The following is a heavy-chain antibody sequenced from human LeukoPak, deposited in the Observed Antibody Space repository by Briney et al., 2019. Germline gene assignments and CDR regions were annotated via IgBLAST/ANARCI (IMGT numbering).Heavy chain of an antibody. V-gene: IGHV3-48*02. Sequence: GGSLRLSCAASGFTFSSYSMNWVRQAPGKGLEWVSYISSSSSTIYYADSVKGRFTISRDNAKNSLYLQMNSLRDEDTAVYYCARQAPRSWPHYYYYMDAWGKGTTVTVSS. D-gene: IGHD6-13*01. CDR1: GFTFSSYS. J-gene: IGHJ6*03. CDR2: ISSSSSTI. CDR3: ARQAPRSWPHYYYYMDA.